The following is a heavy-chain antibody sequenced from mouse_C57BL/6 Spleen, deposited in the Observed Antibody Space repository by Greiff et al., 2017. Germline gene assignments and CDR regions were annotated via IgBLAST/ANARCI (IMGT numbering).Heavy chain of an antibody. CDR2: ISYDGSN. Sequence: DVKVEESGPGLVKPSQSLSLTCPVTGYSITSGYYWNWIRQFPGNKMEWLGHISYDGSNNSNPSLKNRTSITRDTSKHQFFLKLNSVTTEDAATCYYARDTTDPWYFDVWGTEATVTVSS. D-gene: IGHD1-1*01. CDR3: ARDTTDPWYFDV. CDR1: GYSITSGYY. V-gene: IGHV3-6*01. J-gene: IGHJ1*03.